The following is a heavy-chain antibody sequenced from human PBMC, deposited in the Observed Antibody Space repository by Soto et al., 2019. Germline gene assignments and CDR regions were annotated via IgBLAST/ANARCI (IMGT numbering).Heavy chain of an antibody. V-gene: IGHV3-23*01. CDR2: ISGSATTI. CDR1: GFSFSNYA. J-gene: IGHJ3*02. D-gene: IGHD3-22*01. CDR3: AKGQRGYSDTIGSPGVFDI. Sequence: GGSLRLSCAASGFSFSNYALTWVRRAPGKGLEWVSVISGSATTIHYADSVKGRFTISRDNSKNTLYLQMNSLRAEDTAVYYWAKGQRGYSDTIGSPGVFDIGGKGKMVTV.